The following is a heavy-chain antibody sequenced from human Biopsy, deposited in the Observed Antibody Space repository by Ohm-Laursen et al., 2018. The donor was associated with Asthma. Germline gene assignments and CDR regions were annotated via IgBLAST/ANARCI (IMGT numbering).Heavy chain of an antibody. CDR3: ARQSGQDYGDSSGFDI. J-gene: IGHJ3*02. Sequence: SLRLSCAASGFRFNSYAVSWVRQGPGKGLEWVALVSSDGHNKYYEDSVKGRFTISRDNSRNRLYLQINRLTVEDSAVYFCARQSGQDYGDSSGFDIWGQGTKVAVSS. CDR2: VSSDGHNK. V-gene: IGHV3-30*03. D-gene: IGHD3-22*01. CDR1: GFRFNSYA.